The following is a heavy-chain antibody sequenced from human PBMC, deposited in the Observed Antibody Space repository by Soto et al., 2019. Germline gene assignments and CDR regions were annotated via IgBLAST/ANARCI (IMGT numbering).Heavy chain of an antibody. D-gene: IGHD5-12*01. Sequence: QVQLVQSGAEVKKPGSSVKVSCKASGGTFSSYAISWVRQAPGQGLEWMGGIIPIFGTANYAQKFQGIVTITADESTSTAYMELSSLRSEDTAVYYCARGGEVATMKGYYYYGMDVWGQGTTVTVSS. CDR3: ARGGEVATMKGYYYYGMDV. CDR1: GGTFSSYA. J-gene: IGHJ6*02. V-gene: IGHV1-69*01. CDR2: IIPIFGTA.